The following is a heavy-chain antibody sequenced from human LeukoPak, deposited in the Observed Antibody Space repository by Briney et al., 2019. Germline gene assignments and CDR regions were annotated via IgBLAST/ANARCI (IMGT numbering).Heavy chain of an antibody. J-gene: IGHJ4*02. V-gene: IGHV4-59*01. CDR2: IYSSGST. Sequence: PSETLSLTCNVSGGSIRGYYWSWIRQPPGKGLEWIGYIYSSGSTNYNPSLKSRVTMSVDTSKNQFSLKVSSVTAADTAVYYCARGRVEMATIDFDYWGQGTLVTVSS. D-gene: IGHD5-24*01. CDR3: ARGRVEMATIDFDY. CDR1: GGSIRGYY.